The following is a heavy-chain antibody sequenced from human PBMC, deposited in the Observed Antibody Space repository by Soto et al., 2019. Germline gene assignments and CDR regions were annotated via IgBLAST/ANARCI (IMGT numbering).Heavy chain of an antibody. CDR3: ARQSTGYYYGWFDP. D-gene: IGHD3-22*01. V-gene: IGHV4-39*01. CDR1: GGSIADSTYY. CDR2: IFYNGAT. J-gene: IGHJ5*02. Sequence: SETLSLTCTVSGGSIADSTYYWAWIRQPPGKGLEWIGTIFYNGATFYTPSLKSRVTMSVDTSKNQFSLNLSSVTAADTAVYYCARQSTGYYYGWFDPWGQGTLVTVSS.